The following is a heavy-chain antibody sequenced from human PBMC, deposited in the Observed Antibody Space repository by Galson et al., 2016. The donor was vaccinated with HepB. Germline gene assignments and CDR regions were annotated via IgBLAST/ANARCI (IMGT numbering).Heavy chain of an antibody. CDR3: ARAAHSSGYCDVFDI. D-gene: IGHD3-22*01. J-gene: IGHJ3*02. CDR1: GLTFSTYY. V-gene: IGHV3-30-3*01. CDR2: ISHDDISK. Sequence: SLRLSCAASGLTFSTYYMTWVRQPPGKGLEWVAAISHDDISKYYTDSVKGRFTISRDNSGNTVDLQMNSLRAEDTAVYYCARAAHSSGYCDVFDIWGQGTKVTVSS.